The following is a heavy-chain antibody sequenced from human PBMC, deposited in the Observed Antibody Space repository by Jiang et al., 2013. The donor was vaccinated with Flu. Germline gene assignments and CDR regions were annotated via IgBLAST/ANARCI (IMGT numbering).Heavy chain of an antibody. CDR3: ARVYYYYGMDV. Sequence: GAEVKKPGASVKVSCKASGYTFTSYYMHWVRQAPGQGLEWMGWMNPNSGNTGYAQKFQGRVTMTRNTSISTAYMELSSLRSEDTAVYYCARVYYYYGMDVWGQGTTVTVSS. J-gene: IGHJ6*02. CDR1: GYTFTSYY. CDR2: MNPNSGNT. V-gene: IGHV1-8*02.